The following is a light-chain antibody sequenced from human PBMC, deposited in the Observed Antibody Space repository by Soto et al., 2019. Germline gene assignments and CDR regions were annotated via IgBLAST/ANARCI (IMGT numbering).Light chain of an antibody. J-gene: IGKJ1*01. CDR3: QQYNAYPWT. V-gene: IGKV1-5*03. CDR1: QSISSW. CDR2: KAS. Sequence: DIQMTQSPSTLSASVGDRVPITCRASQSISSWLAWYQQKPGKAPKLLIYKASTLESGVPSNFSGSGSGTEFSLTISSLQPEDFATYYCQQYNAYPWTFGQGTKVDI.